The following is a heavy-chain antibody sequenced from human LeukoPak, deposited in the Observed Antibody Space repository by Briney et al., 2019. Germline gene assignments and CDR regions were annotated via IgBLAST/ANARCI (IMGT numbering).Heavy chain of an antibody. CDR3: AREAFPDYYDSSGYLDY. CDR1: GFTFSSYA. J-gene: IGHJ4*02. CDR2: ISYDGSNK. V-gene: IGHV3-30*04. D-gene: IGHD3-22*01. Sequence: GGSLRLSCAASGFTFSSYAMHWVRQAPGKGLEWVAVISYDGSNKYYADSVKGRFTISRDNSKNTLYLQMNSLRAEDTAVYYCAREAFPDYYDSSGYLDYWGQGTLVTVSS.